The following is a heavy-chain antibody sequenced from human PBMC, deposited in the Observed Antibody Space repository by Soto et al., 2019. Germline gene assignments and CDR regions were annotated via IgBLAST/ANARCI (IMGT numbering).Heavy chain of an antibody. V-gene: IGHV3-48*03. CDR3: ARERGGLSGADV. Sequence: GGSLRLSCAGSGFKLSNYEMNWVRQAPGKGLEWVSYISTGGSSIYYADSVKGRFTIARDNGKNSVYLQMSSLRAEDTATYYCARERGGLSGADVWGQGTTVTVS. J-gene: IGHJ6*02. CDR2: ISTGGSSI. CDR1: GFKLSNYE. D-gene: IGHD1-26*01.